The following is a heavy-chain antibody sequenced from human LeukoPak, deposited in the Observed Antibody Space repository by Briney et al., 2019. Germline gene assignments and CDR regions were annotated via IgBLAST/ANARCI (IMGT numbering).Heavy chain of an antibody. CDR2: FSASGNS. CDR3: AREGLNMVRGIIPKEAWGWFDP. Sequence: SQTLSLTCTVSGDSISSDDYYWSWIRQPAGKGLEWIGRFSASGNSNYNPSLKSRLTISADRSKNQFSLKLTSVTAADTAVYYCAREGLNMVRGIIPKEAWGWFDPWGQGTLVTVSS. D-gene: IGHD3-10*01. CDR1: GDSISSDDYY. J-gene: IGHJ5*02. V-gene: IGHV4-61*02.